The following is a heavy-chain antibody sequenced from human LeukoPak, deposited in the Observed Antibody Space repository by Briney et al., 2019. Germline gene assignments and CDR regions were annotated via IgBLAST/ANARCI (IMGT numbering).Heavy chain of an antibody. J-gene: IGHJ4*02. Sequence: SETLSLTCAVYGGSFSGYYWSWIRQPPGKGLEWIGEINHSGSTNYNPSLKSRVTISVDTSKNQFSLKLSSVTAADTAVYYCARGLNRNYVWGSYRCTYFDYWGQGTLVTVSS. CDR2: INHSGST. CDR3: ARGLNRNYVWGSYRCTYFDY. V-gene: IGHV4-34*01. CDR1: GGSFSGYY. D-gene: IGHD3-16*02.